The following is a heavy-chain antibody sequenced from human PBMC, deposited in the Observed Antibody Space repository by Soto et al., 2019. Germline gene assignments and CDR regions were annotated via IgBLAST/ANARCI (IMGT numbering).Heavy chain of an antibody. J-gene: IGHJ4*02. Sequence: EVQLLESGGGLVQPGGSLRLSCAASGFTFSSYAMSWVRQAPGKGLEWVSVISGSGGSTYYADSVKGRFTISRDNSKNTLYLQINSLRAEDTAVYYCAKDPLGYCSGGSCYYFDYWGQGTLVTVSS. V-gene: IGHV3-23*01. D-gene: IGHD2-15*01. CDR1: GFTFSSYA. CDR3: AKDPLGYCSGGSCYYFDY. CDR2: ISGSGGST.